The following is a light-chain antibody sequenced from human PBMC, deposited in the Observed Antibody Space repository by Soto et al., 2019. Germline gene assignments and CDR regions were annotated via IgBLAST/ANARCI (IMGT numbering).Light chain of an antibody. V-gene: IGKV1D-16*01. CDR1: QGISSW. Sequence: DIQMTQSPSSVSASVGDRVTITCRASQGISSWLALYQQKPGKAPKLLIYAASSLQSGVPSRFSGSGSGTDFTLTISSLQPEDFATYYCQQYNSYSPLTFGGGAKVDIK. J-gene: IGKJ4*01. CDR3: QQYNSYSPLT. CDR2: AAS.